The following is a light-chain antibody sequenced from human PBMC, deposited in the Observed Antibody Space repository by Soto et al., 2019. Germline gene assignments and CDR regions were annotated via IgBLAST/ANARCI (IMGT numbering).Light chain of an antibody. CDR2: EGS. Sequence: QSALTQPASVSGSPGQSITISCTGTSSDVGSYNLVSWYQQHPGKAPKLMIYEGSKRPSGVSNRFSGSKSGNTASLTISGLQAEDEADYYCCSYAGSSTFRHVVFGGVTQLTVL. CDR1: SSDVGSYNL. V-gene: IGLV2-23*03. J-gene: IGLJ2*01. CDR3: CSYAGSSTFRHVV.